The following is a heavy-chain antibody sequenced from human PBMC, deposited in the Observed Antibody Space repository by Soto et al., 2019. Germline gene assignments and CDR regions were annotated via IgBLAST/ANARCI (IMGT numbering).Heavy chain of an antibody. D-gene: IGHD3-3*01. Sequence: GGSLRLSCAASGFILSSSAMSWVRQAPGKGLEWVSAISGSGTSTYYADSVKGRFTISGDSSKNTVYLQMNSLRAEDTAVYYCAKGPTIFGVVITFEYYYGMDVWGQGTTVTVSS. CDR3: AKGPTIFGVVITFEYYYGMDV. CDR2: ISGSGTST. V-gene: IGHV3-23*01. CDR1: GFILSSSA. J-gene: IGHJ6*02.